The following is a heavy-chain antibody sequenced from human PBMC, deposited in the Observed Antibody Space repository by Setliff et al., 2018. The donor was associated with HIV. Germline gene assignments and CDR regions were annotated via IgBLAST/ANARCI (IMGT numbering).Heavy chain of an antibody. CDR2: IYPGDSDT. Sequence: GESLKISCKASGYNFANYWIGWVRQRPGKGLEWMGVIYPGDSDTKYSPSFQGQVSISADKSTSTAFLQWISLKASDTAMYYCARQPTDTSGYNNWFDSWGQGTLVTVSS. CDR3: ARQPTDTSGYNNWFDS. J-gene: IGHJ5*01. CDR1: GYNFANYW. V-gene: IGHV5-51*01. D-gene: IGHD3-3*01.